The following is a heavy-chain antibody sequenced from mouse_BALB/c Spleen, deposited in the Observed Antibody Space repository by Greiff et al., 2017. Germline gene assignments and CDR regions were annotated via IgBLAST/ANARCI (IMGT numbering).Heavy chain of an antibody. J-gene: IGHJ2*01. CDR2: INPSNGGT. CDR1: GYTFTRYY. D-gene: IGHD1-1*01. V-gene: IGHV1S81*02. Sequence: QVQLQQSGAELVKPGASVKLSCKASGYTFTRYYMYWVKQRPGQGLEWIGEINPSNGGTNFNEKFKSKATLTVDKSSSTAYMPLSSLTSEDSAVYYCASSYYGVFDYWGQGTTVTVSS. CDR3: ASSYYGVFDY.